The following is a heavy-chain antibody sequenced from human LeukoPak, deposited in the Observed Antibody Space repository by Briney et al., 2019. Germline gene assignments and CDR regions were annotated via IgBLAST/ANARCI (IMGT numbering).Heavy chain of an antibody. CDR3: ARVGFSYYYMDV. CDR2: IIPIFGTA. J-gene: IGHJ6*03. V-gene: IGHV1-69*13. D-gene: IGHD3-10*01. Sequence: SVKVSFKASGYTLTRYDINGVRQATGQGLEWMGGIIPIFGTANYAQKFQGRVTITADESTSTAYMELRSLKSEDTAVYYCARVGFSYYYMDVWGKGTTVTVSS. CDR1: GYTLTRYD.